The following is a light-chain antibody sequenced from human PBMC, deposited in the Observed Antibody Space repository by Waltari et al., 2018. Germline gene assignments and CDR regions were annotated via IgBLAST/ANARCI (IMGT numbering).Light chain of an antibody. Sequence: EIVLTQSPATLSLSPGERATLSCRASQSVSHYLAWYQQKPGQAPRLLIYNASTRATGIPARFSGSGSGTDFTLTISSLEPEDFAVDYCQHRSNWPLTFGGGTKVEIK. V-gene: IGKV3-11*01. CDR3: QHRSNWPLT. CDR2: NAS. CDR1: QSVSHY. J-gene: IGKJ4*01.